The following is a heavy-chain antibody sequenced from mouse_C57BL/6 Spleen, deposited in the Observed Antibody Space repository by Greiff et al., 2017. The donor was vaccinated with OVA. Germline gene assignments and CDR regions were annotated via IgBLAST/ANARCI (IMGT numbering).Heavy chain of an antibody. Sequence: VQLKESGPGLVAPSQSLSITCTASGFSLTSYGVSWVRQPPGKGLEWLGEIWGDGSTNYQSALISRLSISKDNAKSHVFLKLNSLQTDDTAAYYCATCDCGSSFYFDVWGTGTTVTVSS. D-gene: IGHD1-1*01. CDR3: ATCDCGSSFYFDV. J-gene: IGHJ1*03. CDR2: IWGDGST. V-gene: IGHV2-3*01. CDR1: GFSLTSYG.